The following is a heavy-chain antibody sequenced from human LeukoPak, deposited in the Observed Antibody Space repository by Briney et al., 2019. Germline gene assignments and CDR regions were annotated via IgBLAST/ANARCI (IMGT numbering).Heavy chain of an antibody. CDR2: VHQTGSP. J-gene: IGHJ3*02. CDR3: AMLRLGELSLLANAYDI. D-gene: IGHD3-16*02. V-gene: IGHV4-38-2*01. Sequence: SETLSLTCDVSGSSVNSDQYWGWMRHSPGAGLEWIGSVHQTGSPYYNPSLGSRVSLSIDSTKNSFSLILTSVTAADTAVYYCAMLRLGELSLLANAYDIWGQGTMVIVSS. CDR1: GSSVNSDQY.